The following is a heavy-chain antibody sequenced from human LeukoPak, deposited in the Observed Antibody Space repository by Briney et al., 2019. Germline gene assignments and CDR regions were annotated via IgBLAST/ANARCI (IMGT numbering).Heavy chain of an antibody. CDR1: GDSITNTNYY. CDR3: AREDI. Sequence: SETLSLTCTVSGDSITNTNYYWAWIRQPPGEGLEWIGSVYHSGITYYTPSLKSRVSISVDTSKNQYSLKVTSVTAADTAVYYCAREDIWGQGTMVTVSS. V-gene: IGHV4-39*07. J-gene: IGHJ3*02. CDR2: VYHSGIT.